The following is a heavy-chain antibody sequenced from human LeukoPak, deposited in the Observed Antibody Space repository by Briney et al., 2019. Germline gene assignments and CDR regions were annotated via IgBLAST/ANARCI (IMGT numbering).Heavy chain of an antibody. J-gene: IGHJ4*02. D-gene: IGHD3-22*01. CDR2: ISDSGGKA. Sequence: GSLRLSCAVSGITLSNYGMSWVRQAPGKGLEWVAGISDSGGKANYADSVKGRFTISRDNPKNTLYLQMNSLRAEDTAVYFCAKRGVVIRVILVGFHKEAYYFDSWGQGALVTVSS. CDR1: GITLSNYG. CDR3: AKRGVVIRVILVGFHKEAYYFDS. V-gene: IGHV3-23*01.